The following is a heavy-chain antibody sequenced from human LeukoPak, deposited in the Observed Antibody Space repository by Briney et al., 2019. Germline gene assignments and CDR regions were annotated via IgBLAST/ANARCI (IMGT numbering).Heavy chain of an antibody. CDR1: GFTFSSYW. Sequence: PGGSLRLSCAASGFTFSSYWMHWVRQAPGKGLVWVSRINSDGSSTIYAGCVKGRFTISRDNAKYTLYLQMNSLRAEDTAVYYCARDRNGGYDYWGQGTLVTVSS. V-gene: IGHV3-74*01. CDR3: ARDRNGGYDY. J-gene: IGHJ4*02. D-gene: IGHD7-27*01. CDR2: INSDGSST.